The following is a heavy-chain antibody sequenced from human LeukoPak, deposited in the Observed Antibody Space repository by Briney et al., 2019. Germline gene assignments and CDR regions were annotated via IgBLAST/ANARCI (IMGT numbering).Heavy chain of an antibody. V-gene: IGHV4-39*01. CDR2: IYYSGST. CDR3: GALTYYYDSSGYYYVDAFDI. D-gene: IGHD3-22*01. CDR1: GGSISSSSYY. Sequence: SETLSLTCTVSGGSISSSSYYCGWIRQPPGKGLEWIGSIYYSGSTYYNPSLKSRVTISVDTSKNQFSLKLSSVTAADTAVYYCGALTYYYDSSGYYYVDAFDIWGQGTMVTVSS. J-gene: IGHJ3*02.